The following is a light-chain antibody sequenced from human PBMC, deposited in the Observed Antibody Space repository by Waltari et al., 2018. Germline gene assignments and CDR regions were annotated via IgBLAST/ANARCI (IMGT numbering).Light chain of an antibody. Sequence: QSVLTQPPSASGTPGQRVTISCSGSSSNIGSNTVNWYQQLPGTAPKLLIYRHNQRPSGLPGRFSGSKSGTSASLAISGLQSEDEADYYCAAWDDSLKVFGGGTKLTVL. V-gene: IGLV1-44*01. CDR2: RHN. CDR1: SSNIGSNT. CDR3: AAWDDSLKV. J-gene: IGLJ2*01.